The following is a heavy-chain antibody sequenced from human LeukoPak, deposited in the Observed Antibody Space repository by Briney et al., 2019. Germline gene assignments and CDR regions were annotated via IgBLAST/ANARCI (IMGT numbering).Heavy chain of an antibody. V-gene: IGHV1-69*05. D-gene: IGHD2-2*01. CDR3: ARVDVVVPAAHSYYGMDV. CDR2: IIPIFGTA. J-gene: IGHJ6*02. CDR1: GGTFSSYA. Sequence: ASVKVSCKASGGTFSSYAISWVRQAPGQGLEWMGGIIPIFGTANYAQKLQGRVTMTTDTSTSTAYMELRSLRSDDTAVYYCARVDVVVPAAHSYYGMDVWGQGTTVTVSS.